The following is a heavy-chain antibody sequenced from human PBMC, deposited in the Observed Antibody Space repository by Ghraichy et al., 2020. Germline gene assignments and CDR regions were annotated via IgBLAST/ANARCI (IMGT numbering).Heavy chain of an antibody. D-gene: IGHD3-3*01. CDR1: GFTFSSYN. V-gene: IGHV3-21*01. Sequence: GGSLRLSCAASGFTFSSYNVNWVRQAPGKGLELVSTISSSSSYIYYADSVKGRFTISRDNAKNSLYLQMNSLRAEDTAVYYCARDTFITIFGVAGFDYWGQGTLVTVSS. CDR2: ISSSSSYI. CDR3: ARDTFITIFGVAGFDY. J-gene: IGHJ4*02.